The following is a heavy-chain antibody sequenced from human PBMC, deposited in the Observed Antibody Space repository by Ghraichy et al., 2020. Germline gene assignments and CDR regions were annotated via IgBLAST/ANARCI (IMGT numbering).Heavy chain of an antibody. Sequence: SVKVSCKASGGTFSSYAISWVRQAPGQGLEWMVGIIPIFGTANYAQKFQGRVTITTDESTSTAYMELSSLRSEDTAVYYCARAVGGTTSHNYYYYYGMDVWGQGTTVTVSS. V-gene: IGHV1-69*05. CDR2: IIPIFGTA. CDR1: GGTFSSYA. CDR3: ARAVGGTTSHNYYYYYGMDV. D-gene: IGHD2/OR15-2a*01. J-gene: IGHJ6*02.